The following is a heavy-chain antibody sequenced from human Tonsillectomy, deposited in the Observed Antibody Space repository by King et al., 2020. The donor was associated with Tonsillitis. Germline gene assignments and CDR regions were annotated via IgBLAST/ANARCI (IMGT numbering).Heavy chain of an antibody. J-gene: IGHJ5*02. CDR1: GVTLSNYA. D-gene: IGHD6-19*01. V-gene: IGHV3-23*04. Sequence: VQLVESGGGLVQPGGSLRLSCAASGVTLSNYAMSWFRQAPGKGLDWVSTISGSGSNTYYADSVKGRFTISRDNSKNTQYLQMNSLRAEDTAVYYCAKGGEAVAVWFDPWGQGTLVTVSS. CDR2: ISGSGSNT. CDR3: AKGGEAVAVWFDP.